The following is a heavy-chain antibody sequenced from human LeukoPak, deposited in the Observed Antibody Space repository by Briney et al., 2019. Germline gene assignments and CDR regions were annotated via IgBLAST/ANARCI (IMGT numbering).Heavy chain of an antibody. D-gene: IGHD3-22*01. J-gene: IGHJ4*02. CDR1: GYTFTIYG. V-gene: IGHV1-18*01. CDR2: ISAYNGNT. CDR3: ARGTTYYYDSSGYYYVFDH. Sequence: AAVTVSCKASGYTFTIYGISWVRQAPGQGLEWMGWISAYNGNTNYAQKLQGRVTMTTDTSTSTAYMELRSLRSDDTAVYYCARGTTYYYDSSGYYYVFDHWGQGTLVTVSS.